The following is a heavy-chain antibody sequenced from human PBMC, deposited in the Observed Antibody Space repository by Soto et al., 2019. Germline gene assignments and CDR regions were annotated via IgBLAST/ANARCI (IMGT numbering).Heavy chain of an antibody. CDR1: GYTFTSYY. V-gene: IGHV1-46*01. CDR3: ARDLTGPFCGTNSCHPKYDFGS. J-gene: IGHJ4*02. Sequence: GSVKVCCKTSGYTFTSYYLHLVRQAPGHGLEWTGISSPDGGDTTYAQRFQGRVHMTRDKSTTTVFLELSSLRSEDTAVYFCARDLTGPFCGTNSCHPKYDFGSWGQGVMVTVSS. D-gene: IGHD2-21*01. CDR2: SSPDGGDT.